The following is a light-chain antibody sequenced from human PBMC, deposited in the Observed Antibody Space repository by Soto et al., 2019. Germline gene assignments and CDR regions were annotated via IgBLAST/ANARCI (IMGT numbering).Light chain of an antibody. CDR3: QHYGNSLWT. CDR1: QSISSNN. CDR2: GAS. V-gene: IGKV3-20*01. Sequence: EIVLTQSPGTLSLSPGERATLSCRASQSISSNNFDWYQQKPGQSPRLLIYGASSRATGIPDRFSGSGSGTDFTLTISRLEAEDFAVYYCQHYGNSLWTFGQGTKVAIK. J-gene: IGKJ1*01.